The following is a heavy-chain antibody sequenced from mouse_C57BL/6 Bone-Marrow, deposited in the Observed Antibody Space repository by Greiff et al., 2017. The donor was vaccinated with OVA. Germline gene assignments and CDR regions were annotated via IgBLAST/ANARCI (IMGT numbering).Heavy chain of an antibody. J-gene: IGHJ1*03. CDR3: ATYGWYVDV. Sequence: QVQLKESGAELARPGASVKLSCKASGYTFTSYGISWVKQRTGQGLEWIGEIYPRSGNTYYNEKFKGKATLTADKSSSTAYMELRSLTSEDAAVYFCATYGWYVDVWGTGTTVTVSS. CDR2: IYPRSGNT. V-gene: IGHV1-81*01. D-gene: IGHD1-1*01. CDR1: GYTFTSYG.